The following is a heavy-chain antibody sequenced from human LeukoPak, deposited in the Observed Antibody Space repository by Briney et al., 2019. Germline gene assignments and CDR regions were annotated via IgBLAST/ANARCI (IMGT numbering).Heavy chain of an antibody. D-gene: IGHD2-15*01. CDR2: IYTSGST. CDR3: AREVGYCSGGSCPTGMDV. V-gene: IGHV4-61*02. CDR1: GGSISSGSYY. J-gene: IGHJ6*02. Sequence: PSQTLSLTCTVSGGSISSGSYYWSWIRQPAGKGLEWIGRIYTSGSTNYNPSLKSRVTISVDTSKNQFSLKLSSVTAADTAVHYCAREVGYCSGGSCPTGMDVWGQGTTVTVSS.